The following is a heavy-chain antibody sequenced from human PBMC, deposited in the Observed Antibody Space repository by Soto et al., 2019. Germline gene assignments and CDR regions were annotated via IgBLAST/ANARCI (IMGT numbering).Heavy chain of an antibody. V-gene: IGHV3-21*06. J-gene: IGHJ6*02. CDR2: TTGSSSYI. CDR1: GFIFSSHN. D-gene: IGHD3-9*01. CDR3: ARLVASETGYGMDV. Sequence: GGSLRLSCAASGFIFSSHNMNWVRQAPGKGLEWVSSTTGSSSYIFYADSVKGRFTISRDNAKNTVYLQMNSLRAEDTGVYYCARLVASETGYGMDVWGQGTTVTVSS.